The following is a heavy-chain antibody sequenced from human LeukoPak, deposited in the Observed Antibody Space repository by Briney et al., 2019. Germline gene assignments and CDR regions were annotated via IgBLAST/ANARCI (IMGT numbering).Heavy chain of an antibody. D-gene: IGHD3-10*01. CDR2: ISSSGSTI. CDR3: ARDTSTRGLFDY. CDR1: GFIFSDYY. J-gene: IGHJ4*02. Sequence: PGGSLRLSCAASGFIFSDYYMSWIRQAPGKGLGGVSYISSSGSTIYYADPVKGRFTISRDNAKNSLYLQMNSLRAEDTAVYYCARDTSTRGLFDYWGQGTLVTVSS. V-gene: IGHV3-11*04.